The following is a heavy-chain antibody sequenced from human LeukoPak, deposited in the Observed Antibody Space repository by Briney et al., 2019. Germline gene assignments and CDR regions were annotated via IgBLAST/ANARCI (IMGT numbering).Heavy chain of an antibody. Sequence: GGSLRLSCAASGFTFSSYWMSWVRQAPGKGLEWVANIKQDGSEKYYVDSVKGRFTISRDNAKNSLYLQMNSLRAEDTAVYYCARGRSGWPYYYYYYMDVWGKGSTVTVPS. CDR2: IKQDGSEK. CDR3: ARGRSGWPYYYYYYMDV. V-gene: IGHV3-7*01. CDR1: GFTFSSYW. D-gene: IGHD6-19*01. J-gene: IGHJ6*03.